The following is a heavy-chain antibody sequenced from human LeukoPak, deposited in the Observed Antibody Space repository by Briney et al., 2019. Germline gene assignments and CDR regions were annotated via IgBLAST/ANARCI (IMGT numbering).Heavy chain of an antibody. J-gene: IGHJ6*02. D-gene: IGHD4-17*01. CDR1: GYTFTSYY. CDR2: INPSGGST. CDR3: ATGSTVTTFPRQPQYYYYYGMDV. V-gene: IGHV1-46*01. Sequence: ASVKVSCKASGYTFTSYYMHWVRQAPGQGLEWMGIINPSGGSTSYAQKFQGRVTMTEDTSTDTAYMELSSLRSEDTAVYYCATGSTVTTFPRQPQYYYYYGMDVWGQGTTVTVSS.